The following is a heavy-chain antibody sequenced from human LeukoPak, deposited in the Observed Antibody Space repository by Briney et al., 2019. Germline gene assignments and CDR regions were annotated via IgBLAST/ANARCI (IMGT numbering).Heavy chain of an antibody. V-gene: IGHV1-24*01. CDR1: GYTLTELS. Sequence: ASVKASCKVSGYTLTELSMHWVRQAPGKGLEWMGGFDPEDGETIYAQKFQGRVTMTEDTSTDTAYMELSSLRSEDTAVYYCATGRSSWHRRKGNYFDYWGQGTLVTVSS. D-gene: IGHD6-13*01. CDR2: FDPEDGET. CDR3: ATGRSSWHRRKGNYFDY. J-gene: IGHJ4*02.